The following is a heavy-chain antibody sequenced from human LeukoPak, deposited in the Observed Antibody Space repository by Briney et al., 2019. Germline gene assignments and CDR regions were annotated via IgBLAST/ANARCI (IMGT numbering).Heavy chain of an antibody. CDR2: IYHSGST. D-gene: IGHD5-18*01. Sequence: SETLSLTCAVSGGSISSNNWWSWVRQPPGKGLGWIGEIYHSGSTNYNPSLKSRVTISVDTSKNQFSLKLSSVTAADTAVYYCARERLVDTAMAYFDYWGQGTLVTVSS. CDR3: ARERLVDTAMAYFDY. V-gene: IGHV4-4*02. CDR1: GGSISSNNW. J-gene: IGHJ4*02.